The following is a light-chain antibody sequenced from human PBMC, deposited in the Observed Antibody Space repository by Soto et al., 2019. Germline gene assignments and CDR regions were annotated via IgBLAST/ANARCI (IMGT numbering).Light chain of an antibody. CDR2: GAS. V-gene: IGKV3-15*01. J-gene: IGKJ1*01. CDR1: QNIGTN. Sequence: EIVMTQSPATLSVAPGERATLSCRASQNIGTNLAWYQQKPGQPPRLLFIGASTRATGVPARFSGSGSGTEFTLTINSLQSEDFAVYYCQQFDNWPPAWPFGQGTKVDIK. CDR3: QQFDNWPPAWP.